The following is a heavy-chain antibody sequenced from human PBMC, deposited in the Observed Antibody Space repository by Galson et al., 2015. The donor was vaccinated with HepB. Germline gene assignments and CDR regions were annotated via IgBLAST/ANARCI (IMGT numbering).Heavy chain of an antibody. CDR1: GCSFTSYW. D-gene: IGHD2-15*01. Sequence: QSGAEVKKPGESLRISCKGSGCSFTSYWISWVRQMPGKGLEWMGRIDPSDSYTNYSPSFQGHVTISADKSISTAYLQWSSLKASDTAMYYCARMYCSGGSCYGYWYFDLWGRGTLVTVSS. CDR2: IDPSDSYT. V-gene: IGHV5-10-1*01. J-gene: IGHJ2*01. CDR3: ARMYCSGGSCYGYWYFDL.